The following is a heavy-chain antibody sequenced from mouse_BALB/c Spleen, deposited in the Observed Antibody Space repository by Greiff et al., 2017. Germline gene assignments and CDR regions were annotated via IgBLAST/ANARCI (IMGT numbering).Heavy chain of an antibody. V-gene: IGHV1-15*01. CDR2: IDPETGGT. J-gene: IGHJ3*01. CDR1: GYTFTDYE. CDR3: TRSAHYYGLFAY. D-gene: IGHD1-2*01. Sequence: VQRVESGAELVRPGASVTLSCKASGYTFTDYEMHWVKQTPVHGLEWIGAIDPETGGTAYNQKFKGKATLTADKSSSTAYMELRSLTSEDSAVYYCTRSAHYYGLFAYWGQGTLVTVSA.